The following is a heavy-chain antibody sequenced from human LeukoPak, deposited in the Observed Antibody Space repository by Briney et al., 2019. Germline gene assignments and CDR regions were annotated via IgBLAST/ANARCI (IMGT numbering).Heavy chain of an antibody. J-gene: IGHJ4*02. CDR2: ISGYNGNT. CDR3: ARDKSGYSGSYYDY. D-gene: IGHD1-26*01. Sequence: ASVKVSCKASGYTFVSYGISWVRQAPGQGLEWMGWISGYNGNTNYAQKPQGRVTMTAETSTSTAYMELRSLRSDDTAVYYCARDKSGYSGSYYDYWGQGTLVTVSS. V-gene: IGHV1-18*01. CDR1: GYTFVSYG.